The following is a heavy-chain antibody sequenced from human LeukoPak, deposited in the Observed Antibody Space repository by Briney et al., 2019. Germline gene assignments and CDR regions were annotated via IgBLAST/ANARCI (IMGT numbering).Heavy chain of an antibody. Sequence: GGSLRLSCATSGFTFSSNWMSWVRHAPGRGLEWVANIKPDGSAEYYAASVKGRFTVSRDNAKNSLYLQMNSLRAEDTAVYYCARDAVDTANAVWGQGTTVTVSS. CDR3: ARDAVDTANAV. V-gene: IGHV3-7*01. CDR1: GFTFSSNW. CDR2: IKPDGSAE. J-gene: IGHJ6*02. D-gene: IGHD5-18*01.